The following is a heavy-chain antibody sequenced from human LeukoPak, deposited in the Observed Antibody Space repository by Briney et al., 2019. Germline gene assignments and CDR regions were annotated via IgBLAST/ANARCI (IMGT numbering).Heavy chain of an antibody. V-gene: IGHV4-30-4*08. D-gene: IGHD1-1*01. CDR1: GGSISSGDYY. J-gene: IGHJ4*02. CDR2: IYYSGST. CDR3: AREGEDFNWNGYFDY. Sequence: SQTLSLTCTVSGGSISSGDYYWSWIRQPPGKGLEWIGYIYYSGSTYYSPSLKSRVTISVDTSKNQFSLKLSSVTAADTAVYYCAREGEDFNWNGYFDYWGQGTLVTVSS.